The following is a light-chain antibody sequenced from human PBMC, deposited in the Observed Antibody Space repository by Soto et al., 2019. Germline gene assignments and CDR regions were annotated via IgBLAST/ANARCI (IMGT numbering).Light chain of an antibody. CDR1: QSISNF. J-gene: IGKJ1*01. CDR3: QQSYSTPWT. V-gene: IGKV1-39*01. CDR2: AAS. Sequence: DLQMTQSPSSLSASVGDRVTITCRSSQSISNFLNWYRQKPGRAPKLLMYAASTLQSGVPSRFSGSGFGTAFTLTITSLQPEDIATYYCQQSYSTPWTFAQGTKVEIK.